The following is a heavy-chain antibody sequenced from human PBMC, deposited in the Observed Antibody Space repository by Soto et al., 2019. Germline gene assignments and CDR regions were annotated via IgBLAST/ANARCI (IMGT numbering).Heavy chain of an antibody. V-gene: IGHV1-18*01. CDR1: GYTFTSYG. J-gene: IGHJ3*02. CDR3: ASDVNCSGGSCYGAARAFDI. CDR2: ISAYNGNT. D-gene: IGHD2-15*01. Sequence: GASVKVSCKASGYTFTSYGISWVRQAPGQGLEWMGWISAYNGNTNYAQKLQGRVTMTTDTSTSTAYMELRSLRSDDTAVYYCASDVNCSGGSCYGAARAFDIWGQGTMVTVS.